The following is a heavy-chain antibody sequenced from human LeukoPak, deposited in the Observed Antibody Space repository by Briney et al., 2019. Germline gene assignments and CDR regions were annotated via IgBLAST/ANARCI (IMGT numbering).Heavy chain of an antibody. CDR1: GYTFTNYG. Sequence: GASVKVSFKASGYTFTNYGISWVRQAPGQGLEWMGWISAYNGNTNYAQKLQGRVTMTTDTSTSTAYMELSRLRSDDTAVYYCARGRDIVVVPAAFDYWGQGTLVTVSS. J-gene: IGHJ4*02. V-gene: IGHV1-18*04. CDR2: ISAYNGNT. CDR3: ARGRDIVVVPAAFDY. D-gene: IGHD2-2*01.